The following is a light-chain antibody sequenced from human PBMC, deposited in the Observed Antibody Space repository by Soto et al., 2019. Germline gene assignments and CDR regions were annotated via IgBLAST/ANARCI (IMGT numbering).Light chain of an antibody. V-gene: IGKV1-5*01. Sequence: DIQMTQSPSTLSASVGDRVTITCRASQSISTWLAWYQQKPGQAPKLLIYDASILNSGVQSRFRGSGLGTEFTLTFSILHPDDSATYYSQQYHSRGAFGQGPKVDIK. CDR3: QQYHSRGA. CDR2: DAS. CDR1: QSISTW. J-gene: IGKJ1*01.